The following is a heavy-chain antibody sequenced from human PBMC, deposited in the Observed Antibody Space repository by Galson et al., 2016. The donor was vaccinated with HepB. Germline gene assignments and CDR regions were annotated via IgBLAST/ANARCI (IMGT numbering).Heavy chain of an antibody. V-gene: IGHV3-7*01. Sequence: SLRLSCAASGFTFSRSWMTWVRQAPGKGLEWVANIKEDGSEQFYVDSLKGRFPISRDNAKSSLYLHMNSLRAQDTAVYHCARDPAQQSCNGAHCWGAFDIWGQGTMVTVSS. J-gene: IGHJ3*02. CDR2: IKEDGSEQ. CDR1: GFTFSRSW. D-gene: IGHD4/OR15-4a*01. CDR3: ARDPAQQSCNGAHCWGAFDI.